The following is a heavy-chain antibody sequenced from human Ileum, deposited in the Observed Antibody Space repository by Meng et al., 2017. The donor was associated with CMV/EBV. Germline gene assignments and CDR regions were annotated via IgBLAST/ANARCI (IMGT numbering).Heavy chain of an antibody. V-gene: IGHV4-34*02. D-gene: IGHD2-21*01. Sequence: QVQLKQWGAGRLKPSETLSLTCAVYGGSFSGYYWSWIRQPPGKGLEWIAEVSHSGVTNYNPSLKSRVTISIDTSKNQFSLHLSSVTAADTAVYYCAREPPFVPADSWGQGTLVTVSS. CDR1: GGSFSGYY. CDR3: AREPPFVPADS. J-gene: IGHJ4*02. CDR2: VSHSGVT.